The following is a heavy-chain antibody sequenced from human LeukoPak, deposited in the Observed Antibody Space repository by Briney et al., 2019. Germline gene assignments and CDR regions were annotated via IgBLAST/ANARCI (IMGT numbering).Heavy chain of an antibody. V-gene: IGHV3-21*01. CDR3: ARGPDYYESSGYYSSY. CDR2: ISSSSSYI. CDR1: GFTFSTYS. Sequence: GGSLRLSCAASGFTFSTYSMNWVRQAPGKGLEWVSSISSSSSYIYYADSVKGRFTISRDNAKNSLYLQMNSLRAEDTAVYYCARGPDYYESSGYYSSYWGQGTLVTVSS. J-gene: IGHJ4*02. D-gene: IGHD3-22*01.